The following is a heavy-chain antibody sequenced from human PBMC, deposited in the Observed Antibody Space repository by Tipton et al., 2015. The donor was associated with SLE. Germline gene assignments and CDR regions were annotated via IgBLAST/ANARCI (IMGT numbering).Heavy chain of an antibody. V-gene: IGHV4-59*01. Sequence: TLSLTCTVSGGSISNYYWSWIRQPPGKGLEWIGYISYSETTNYNPSLKSRVTISVDTSKNQFSLKLRSVTAADTAVYYCAGAWQGYCSGGTCYVLGYWGQGTLVTVSS. D-gene: IGHD2-15*01. J-gene: IGHJ4*02. CDR2: ISYSETT. CDR1: GGSISNYY. CDR3: AGAWQGYCSGGTCYVLGY.